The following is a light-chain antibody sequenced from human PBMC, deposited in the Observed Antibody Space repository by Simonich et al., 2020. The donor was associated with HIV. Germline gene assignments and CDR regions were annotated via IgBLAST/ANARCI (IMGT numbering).Light chain of an antibody. V-gene: IGKV1-5*03. CDR3: QQYNSYLYT. Sequence: DIQMTQSPSTLSASVGDRITITCRDSQSISSWLACYQQKPGKAPKLLIYKAYSLESGVPSRFSGSGSGTEFTLTISSLQPDDFATYYCQQYNSYLYTFGQGTKLEIK. CDR2: KAY. CDR1: QSISSW. J-gene: IGKJ2*01.